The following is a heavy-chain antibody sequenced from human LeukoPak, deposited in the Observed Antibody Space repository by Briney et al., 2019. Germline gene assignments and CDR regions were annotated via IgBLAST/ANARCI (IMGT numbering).Heavy chain of an antibody. V-gene: IGHV4-59*01. CDR3: ARAVGMTTVTRIDY. CDR2: IYYSGST. D-gene: IGHD4-11*01. J-gene: IGHJ4*02. CDR1: GGSISSYY. Sequence: PSETLSLTCTVSGGSISSYYWSWIRQPPGKGLEWIGYIYYSGSTNYNPSLKSRVTISVDTSKNQFSLKLSSVTPADTAVYYCARAVGMTTVTRIDYWGQGTLVTVSS.